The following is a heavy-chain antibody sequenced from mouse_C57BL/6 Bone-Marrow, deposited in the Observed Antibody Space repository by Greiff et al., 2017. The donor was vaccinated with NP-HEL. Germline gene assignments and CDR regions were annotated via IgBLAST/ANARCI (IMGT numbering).Heavy chain of an antibody. CDR1: GYSITSGYY. V-gene: IGHV3-6*01. CDR3: ARGGTVVAQGYVDV. Sequence: ESGPGLVKPSQSLSLTCSVTGYSITSGYYWNWIRQFPGNKLEWMGYISYDGSNNYNPSLKNRISITRDTSKNQFFLKLNSVTTEDTATYYCARGGTVVAQGYVDVWGTGTTVTVSS. D-gene: IGHD1-1*01. CDR2: ISYDGSN. J-gene: IGHJ1*03.